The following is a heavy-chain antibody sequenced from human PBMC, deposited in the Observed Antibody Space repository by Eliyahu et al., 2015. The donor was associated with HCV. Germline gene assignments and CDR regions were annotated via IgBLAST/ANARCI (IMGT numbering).Heavy chain of an antibody. V-gene: IGHV3-7*01. CDR1: EYTFSEYW. CDR2: INQDGTVK. J-gene: IGHJ4*02. Sequence: EVQLVESGGGLVQPGGSLRLSCVASEYTFSEYWTTWVRQAPGKGLEWVAKINQDGTVKNYVDSVKGRFTISRDNAKSSLYLQMNSLRAEDTAVYYCAGCGGDCYTVDHWGQGILVTVSS. D-gene: IGHD2-21*02. CDR3: AGCGGDCYTVDH.